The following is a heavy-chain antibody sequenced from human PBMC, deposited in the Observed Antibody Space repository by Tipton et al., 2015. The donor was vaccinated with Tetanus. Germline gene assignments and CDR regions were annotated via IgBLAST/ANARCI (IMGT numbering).Heavy chain of an antibody. CDR1: GYNFVNFG. V-gene: IGHV1-18*01. CDR2: ISAYNGKT. CDR3: ARVQEQRIYYYGMDV. D-gene: IGHD6-25*01. Sequence: QSGAEVKEPGASVKVSCKASGYNFVNFGISWVRQAPGQGLEWMGWISAYNGKTKYAQRLQGRVTMTTDRSASTAYMDLRRLRYDDTAVYYCARVQEQRIYYYGMDVWGQGATVTVSS. J-gene: IGHJ6*02.